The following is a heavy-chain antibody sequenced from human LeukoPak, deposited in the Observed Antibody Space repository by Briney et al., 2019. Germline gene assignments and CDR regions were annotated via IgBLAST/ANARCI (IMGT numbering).Heavy chain of an antibody. CDR1: GYTFISHY. V-gene: IGHV1-46*01. J-gene: IGHJ4*02. CDR2: INPSGGST. CDR3: ARETIAPTFSYFDY. D-gene: IGHD6-13*01. Sequence: ASVKVSCKASGYTFISHYIHWVRQAPGQGLEWMGIINPSGGSTNYAQKFQGRVTITRDTSTSTVYMGLSSLRSEDTAVYYCARETIAPTFSYFDYWGQGNLVTVSS.